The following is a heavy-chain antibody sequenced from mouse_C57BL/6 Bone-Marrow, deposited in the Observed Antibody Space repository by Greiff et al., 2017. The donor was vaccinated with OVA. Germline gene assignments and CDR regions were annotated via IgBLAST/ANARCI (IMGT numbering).Heavy chain of an antibody. J-gene: IGHJ3*01. D-gene: IGHD1-1*01. V-gene: IGHV5-2*01. CDR2: INSDGGST. Sequence: EVKVVESGGGLVQPGESLKLSCESNEYEFPSHDMSWVRKTPEKRLELVAAINSDGGSTYYPDTMERRFIISRDNTKKTLYLQMSSLRSEDTALYYCARGGLYYGSSTFAYWGQGTLVTVSA. CDR3: ARGGLYYGSSTFAY. CDR1: EYEFPSHD.